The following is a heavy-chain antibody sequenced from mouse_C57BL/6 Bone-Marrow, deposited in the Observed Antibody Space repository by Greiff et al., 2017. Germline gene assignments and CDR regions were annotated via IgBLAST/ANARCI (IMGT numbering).Heavy chain of an antibody. Sequence: QVQLQQPGAELVKPGASVKMSCKASGYTFTSYWITWVKQRPGQGLEWIGNIYPGSGSTNYNEKFKSKATLTVDTSSSTPYMQLSSLNSEDAAVYYCARPYYSNYWYFDVWGTGTTVTVSS. CDR1: GYTFTSYW. CDR3: ARPYYSNYWYFDV. D-gene: IGHD2-5*01. CDR2: IYPGSGST. V-gene: IGHV1-55*01. J-gene: IGHJ1*03.